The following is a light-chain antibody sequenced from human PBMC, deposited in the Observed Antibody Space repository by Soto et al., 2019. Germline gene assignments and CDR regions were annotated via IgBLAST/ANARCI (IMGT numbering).Light chain of an antibody. V-gene: IGKV3-20*01. CDR2: GAS. J-gene: IGKJ2*01. CDR1: QSVSSRF. Sequence: EIVLTQSPATLSLSPGERATLSCRASQSVSSRFSAWYQQKPGQAPRLLMYGASNRATGIPDRFSGTGCGTDFTLTISRLEPEDFAVYYCQQYGSSPYTFGLGTKLEIK. CDR3: QQYGSSPYT.